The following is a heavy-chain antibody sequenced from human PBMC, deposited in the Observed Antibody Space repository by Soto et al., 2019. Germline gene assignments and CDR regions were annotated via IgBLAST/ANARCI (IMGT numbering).Heavy chain of an antibody. CDR3: ARDKTVVVAATSFYFDY. J-gene: IGHJ4*02. Sequence: GGSLRLSCAASGFTFSSYGMHWVRQAPGKGLEWVAVIWYDGSNKYYADSVKGRFTISRDNSKNTLYLQMNSLRAEDTAVYYCARDKTVVVAATSFYFDYWGQGTLVTVSS. V-gene: IGHV3-33*01. CDR1: GFTFSSYG. D-gene: IGHD2-15*01. CDR2: IWYDGSNK.